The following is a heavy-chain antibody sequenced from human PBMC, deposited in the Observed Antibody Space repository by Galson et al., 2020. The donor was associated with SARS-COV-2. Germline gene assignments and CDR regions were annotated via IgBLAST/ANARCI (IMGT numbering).Heavy chain of an antibody. J-gene: IGHJ6*02. CDR3: ARVRGSSSSTPYYYYGMDV. CDR2: IIPIFGTA. D-gene: IGHD6-6*01. CDR1: GGTFSSYA. V-gene: IGHV1-69*13. Sequence: SVKVSCKASGGTFSSYAISWVRQAPGQGLEWMGGIIPIFGTANYAQKFQGRVTITADESTSTAYMELSSLRSEDTAVYYCARVRGSSSSTPYYYYGMDVWGQGTTVPVSS.